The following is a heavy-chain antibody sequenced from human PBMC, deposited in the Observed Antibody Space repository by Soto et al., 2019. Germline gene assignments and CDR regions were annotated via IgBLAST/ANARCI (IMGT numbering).Heavy chain of an antibody. Sequence: QVQLQQWGAGLLKPSETLSLTCAVYGGSFSGYYWSWIRQPPGKGLEWIGEINHSGSTNYNPSLKGRVTISVDTSKNQFSLKLSYVTAADTAVYYCARGRVIYYGSGSYYKEWGQGTLVTVSS. CDR1: GGSFSGYY. J-gene: IGHJ4*02. CDR2: INHSGST. D-gene: IGHD3-10*01. V-gene: IGHV4-34*01. CDR3: ARGRVIYYGSGSYYKE.